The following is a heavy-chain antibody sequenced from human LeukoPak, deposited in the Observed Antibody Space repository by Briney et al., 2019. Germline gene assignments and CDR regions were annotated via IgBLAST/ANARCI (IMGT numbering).Heavy chain of an antibody. CDR1: GGSISSGGYS. Sequence: SETLSLTCAVSGGSISSGGYSWSWIRQPPGKGLEWIGYIYYSGSTYYNPSLKSRVTISVDTSKNQFSLKLSSVTAADTAVYYCARAPTRFGGFDPWGQGTLVTVSS. CDR2: IYYSGST. CDR3: ARAPTRFGGFDP. J-gene: IGHJ5*02. V-gene: IGHV4-30-4*07. D-gene: IGHD3-10*01.